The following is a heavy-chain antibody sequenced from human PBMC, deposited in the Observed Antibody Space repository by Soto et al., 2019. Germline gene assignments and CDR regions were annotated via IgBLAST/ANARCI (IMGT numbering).Heavy chain of an antibody. J-gene: IGHJ5*02. D-gene: IGHD2-2*01. Sequence: GGSLRLSCAASGFTFSSYAMSWVRQAPGKGLEWVSAISGSGGSTYYADSVKGRFTISRVNSKNTLYLQMNSLRAEDTAVYYCAKDRVPYCSSTSCEDNWFDPWGQGTLVTVSS. V-gene: IGHV3-23*01. CDR2: ISGSGGST. CDR1: GFTFSSYA. CDR3: AKDRVPYCSSTSCEDNWFDP.